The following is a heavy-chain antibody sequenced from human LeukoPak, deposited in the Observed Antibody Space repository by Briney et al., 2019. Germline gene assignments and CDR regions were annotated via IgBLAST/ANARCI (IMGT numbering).Heavy chain of an antibody. CDR3: ASVFSIAAPQGYYYYYMDV. V-gene: IGHV1-69*05. CDR1: GGTFSSYA. J-gene: IGHJ6*03. Sequence: GASVKVSCKASGGTFSSYAISWVRQAPGQGLEWMGGIIPIFGTANYAQKFQGRVTITTDESTSTAYMELSSLRSEDAAVYYCASVFSIAAPQGYYYYYMDVWGKGTTVTVSS. CDR2: IIPIFGTA. D-gene: IGHD6-6*01.